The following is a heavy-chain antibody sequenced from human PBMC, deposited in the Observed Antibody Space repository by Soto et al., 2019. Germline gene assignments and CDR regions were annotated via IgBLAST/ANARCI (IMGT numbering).Heavy chain of an antibody. V-gene: IGHV3-20*04. CDR1: GFNFDDYG. Sequence: PGGSLRLSCTASGFNFDDYGMSWVRQAPGKGLEWVSGINWNGASTGYADFVKGRFTISRDNAKNSVYLQMNSLRAEDTALYYCARVRCSGGSCYRRHWFAHWGQGTLVTDSS. D-gene: IGHD2-15*01. CDR3: ARVRCSGGSCYRRHWFAH. J-gene: IGHJ5*02. CDR2: INWNGAST.